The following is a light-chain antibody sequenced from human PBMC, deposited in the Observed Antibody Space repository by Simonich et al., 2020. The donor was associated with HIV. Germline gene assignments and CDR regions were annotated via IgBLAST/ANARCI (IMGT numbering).Light chain of an antibody. CDR1: SGHSSYA. V-gene: IGLV4-69*01. CDR2: VNSDGSH. Sequence: QLVLTQSPSASASLGASVKLTCTLSSGHSSYAIAWHQQQPEKGPRYLMKVNSDGSHSKGDGFPDRFSGSSSGAERYLTISSLQSEDETDYYCQTWGTGILVFGGGTKLTVL. J-gene: IGLJ3*02. CDR3: QTWGTGILV.